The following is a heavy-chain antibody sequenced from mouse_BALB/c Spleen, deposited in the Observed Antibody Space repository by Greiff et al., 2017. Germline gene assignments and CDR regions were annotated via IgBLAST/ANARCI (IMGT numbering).Heavy chain of an antibody. D-gene: IGHD1-1*01. CDR1: GFAFSSYD. V-gene: IGHV5-12-1*01. CDR2: ISSGGGST. Sequence: EVKLVESGGGLVKPGGSLKLSCAASGFAFSSYDMSWVRQTPEKRLEWVAYISSGGGSTYYPDTVKGRFTISRDNAKNTLYLQMSSLKSEDTAMYYCARHVTTGAMDYWGQGTSVTVSS. J-gene: IGHJ4*01. CDR3: ARHVTTGAMDY.